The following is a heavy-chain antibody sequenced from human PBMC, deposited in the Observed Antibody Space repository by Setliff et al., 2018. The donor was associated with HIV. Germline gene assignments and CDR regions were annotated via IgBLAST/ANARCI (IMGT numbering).Heavy chain of an antibody. CDR1: GFTFSSYA. CDR2: ISGSGGST. D-gene: IGHD2-21*01. V-gene: IGHV3-23*01. CDR3: ARVWPQSIGFDC. Sequence: AGGSLRLSCAASGFTFSSYAMSWVRQAPGKGLEWVSAISGSGGSTYYADSVKGRFTISRDNAKNSLHLQMSSLRADDMAVYYCARVWPQSIGFDCWGQGTLVTVSS. J-gene: IGHJ4*02.